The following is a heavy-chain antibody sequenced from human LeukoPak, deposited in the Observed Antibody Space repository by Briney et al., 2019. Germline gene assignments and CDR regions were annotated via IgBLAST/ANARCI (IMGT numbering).Heavy chain of an antibody. D-gene: IGHD3-3*01. Sequence: GGSLRLSCAASGFTFSSYGMHWVCQAPGKGLEWVAFKRYDGDTTYYADSVKGRFTISRDNSKSTLYLQMNSLRGEDTAVYYCARSESAWAFDNWGQGTLVTVSS. J-gene: IGHJ4*02. CDR2: KRYDGDTT. V-gene: IGHV3-30*02. CDR1: GFTFSSYG. CDR3: ARSESAWAFDN.